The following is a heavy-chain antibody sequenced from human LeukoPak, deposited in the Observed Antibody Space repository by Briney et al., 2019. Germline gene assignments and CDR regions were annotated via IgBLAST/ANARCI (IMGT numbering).Heavy chain of an antibody. CDR3: ARDRLGRNWFDP. Sequence: SETLSLTCSVSGGSISGYYWSWIRQPPGKGLEWIGYIYHSGSTNYNPSLKSRVTISVATSKNQFSLKLSSVTTADTAIYYCARDRLGRNWFDPWGQGTLVTVSS. D-gene: IGHD7-27*01. CDR1: GGSISGYY. V-gene: IGHV4-59*01. CDR2: IYHSGST. J-gene: IGHJ5*02.